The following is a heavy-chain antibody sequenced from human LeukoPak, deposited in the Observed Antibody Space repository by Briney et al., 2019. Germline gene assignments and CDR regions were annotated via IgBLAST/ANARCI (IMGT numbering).Heavy chain of an antibody. CDR3: ALYCSGGSCYPYYFDY. J-gene: IGHJ4*02. V-gene: IGHV4-30-4*01. CDR1: GGSISSGDYY. CDR2: IYYSGST. Sequence: SETLSLTCTVSGGSISSGDYYWSWIRQPPGKGLEWIGYIYYSGSTYYNPSLKSRVTISVDTSKNQFSPKLSSVTAADTAVYYCALYCSGGSCYPYYFDYWGQGTLVTVSS. D-gene: IGHD2-15*01.